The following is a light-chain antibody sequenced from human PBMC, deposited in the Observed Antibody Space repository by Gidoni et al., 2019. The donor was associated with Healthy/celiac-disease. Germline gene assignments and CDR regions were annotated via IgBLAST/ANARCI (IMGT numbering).Light chain of an antibody. Sequence: DIPMTQSPSSLSASVGDRVTITCRESQGISTYLSWYQKKPGKVHKLLIVAASTLQSGVPSRFSGSGSGTDFTLTISILQPEDVAIYYCQKYNSAPWTFGQGTKVEIK. J-gene: IGKJ1*01. CDR2: AAS. CDR1: QGISTY. V-gene: IGKV1-27*01. CDR3: QKYNSAPWT.